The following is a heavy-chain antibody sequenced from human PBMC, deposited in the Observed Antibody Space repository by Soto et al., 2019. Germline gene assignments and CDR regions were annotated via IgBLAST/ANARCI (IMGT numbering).Heavy chain of an antibody. CDR2: MKSKTYGGTT. J-gene: IGHJ4*02. CDR3: TNMYGDAGVDY. CDR1: SVSNAW. Sequence: SVSNAWMNWGRQAPGKGLAWVARMKSKTYGGTTDYAAPVKGRFTISRDDSKNSLYLQMNSLKTEDTAGYYCTNMYGDAGVDYWGQGTLVAVSS. D-gene: IGHD4-17*01. V-gene: IGHV3-15*07.